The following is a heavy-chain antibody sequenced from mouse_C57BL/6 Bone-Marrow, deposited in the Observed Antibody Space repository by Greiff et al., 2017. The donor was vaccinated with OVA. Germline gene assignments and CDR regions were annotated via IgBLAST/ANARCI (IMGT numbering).Heavy chain of an antibody. CDR1: GFSFTSYG. V-gene: IGHV2-2*01. CDR3: ASMGAPYYYAMDY. CDR2: IWSGGST. J-gene: IGHJ4*01. D-gene: IGHD4-1*01. Sequence: QVQLQQSGPGLVQPSQSLSIPCKVSGFSFTSYGVHWVRQSPGQGLEWLGVIWSGGSTTYNAAFISSLSISKDNSKSQVFFKMNMLQADDTTIDYCASMGAPYYYAMDYGGQGTSVTVSS.